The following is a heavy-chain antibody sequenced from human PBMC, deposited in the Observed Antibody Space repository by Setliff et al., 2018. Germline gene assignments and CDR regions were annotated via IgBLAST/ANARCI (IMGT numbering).Heavy chain of an antibody. Sequence: SETLSLTCTVSGGSISNYYWSWIRQPAGKGLEWIGEISHGGGTNYNPSLKSRVTISIDPSKNLFSLKLTSVTAADTAVYYCATGGVYDSSAFFSDWFDPWGQGTLVTVSS. CDR2: ISHGGGT. V-gene: IGHV4-34*01. D-gene: IGHD3-22*01. CDR1: GGSISNYY. J-gene: IGHJ5*02. CDR3: ATGGVYDSSAFFSDWFDP.